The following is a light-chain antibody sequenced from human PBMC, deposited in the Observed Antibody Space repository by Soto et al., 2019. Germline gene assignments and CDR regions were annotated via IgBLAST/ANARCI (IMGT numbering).Light chain of an antibody. J-gene: IGLJ3*02. CDR3: CSYAGSYTWV. CDR2: DVS. V-gene: IGLV2-11*01. Sequence: QSALTQPRSVSGSPGQPVTISCTGTSSDVGGYNYVSWYQHHPGKAPKLMIYDVSQRPSGVPDRFSGSKSGNTASLTISGLQAEDEADYFCCSYAGSYTWVFGGGTKLTVL. CDR1: SSDVGGYNY.